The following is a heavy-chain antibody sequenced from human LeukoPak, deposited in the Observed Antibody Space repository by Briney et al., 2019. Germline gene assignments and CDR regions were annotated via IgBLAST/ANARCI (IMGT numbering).Heavy chain of an antibody. Sequence: ASVKVSCKASGYTFTSYYMHWVRQAPGQGLEWMGIINPSGGSTSYAQKFQGRVTMTRDTSTSTAYMELSGLRSEDVAVYYCARGGRIKIFGEAIRTVKDDAFDIWGQGTMVTVSS. J-gene: IGHJ3*02. D-gene: IGHD3-3*01. CDR3: ARGGRIKIFGEAIRTVKDDAFDI. CDR1: GYTFTSYY. CDR2: INPSGGST. V-gene: IGHV1-46*01.